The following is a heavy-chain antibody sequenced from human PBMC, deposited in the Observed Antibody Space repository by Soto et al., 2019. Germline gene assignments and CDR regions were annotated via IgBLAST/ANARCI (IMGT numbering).Heavy chain of an antibody. CDR3: ASGAVTSTAGLEF. D-gene: IGHD6-6*01. CDR1: GYTFSGFY. J-gene: IGHJ4*02. CDR2: INPNSGGT. Sequence: ASVKVSCKASGYTFSGFYMHWVRQAPGQGLEWMGWINPNSGGTKSAEKFQGRVTMTRDTSISTAYMELSRLTSDDTAVYYCASGAVTSTAGLEFWGQGTQVTVSS. V-gene: IGHV1-2*02.